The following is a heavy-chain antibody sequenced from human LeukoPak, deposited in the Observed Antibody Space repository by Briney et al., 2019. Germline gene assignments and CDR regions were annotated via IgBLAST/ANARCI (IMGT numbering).Heavy chain of an antibody. CDR3: ARLGPSYYGSGSYVVD. D-gene: IGHD3-10*01. CDR2: IYYSGST. J-gene: IGHJ4*02. CDR1: GGSISSYY. V-gene: IGHV4-59*08. Sequence: SETLSLTCTVSGGSISSYYWSWIRQPPGKGLEWIGYIYYSGSTNYNPSLKSRVTISVDTSKNQFSLKLSSVTAADTAVYYCARLGPSYYGSGSYVVDWGQGTLVTVSS.